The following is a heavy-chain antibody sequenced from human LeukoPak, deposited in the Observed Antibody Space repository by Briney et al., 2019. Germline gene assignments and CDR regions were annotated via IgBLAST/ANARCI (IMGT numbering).Heavy chain of an antibody. J-gene: IGHJ4*02. Sequence: GGSLRLSCTASGFTISSYWMHWVRQVPGKGLVWVSRINSDGSSTTYADSVKGRFTISRDNAKNTLYLQMNSLRADDTAVYYCAKEESGSYYDHWVRGTPVTVSA. CDR3: AKEESGSYYDH. V-gene: IGHV3-74*01. D-gene: IGHD1-26*01. CDR2: INSDGSST. CDR1: GFTISSYW.